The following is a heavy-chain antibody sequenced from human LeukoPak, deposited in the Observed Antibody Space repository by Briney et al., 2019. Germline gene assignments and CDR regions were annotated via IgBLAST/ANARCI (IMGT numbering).Heavy chain of an antibody. J-gene: IGHJ6*03. CDR1: GFTFSSYS. V-gene: IGHV3-21*01. D-gene: IGHD6-19*01. Sequence: GGSLRLSCAASGFTFSSYSMNWVRQAPGKGLEWVSSISSSSSYIYYADSVKGRFTISRDNAKNSLYLQMNSLRAEDTAVYYCAREAGTESYYYYYYMDVWGKGTTVTVSS. CDR3: AREAGTESYYYYYYMDV. CDR2: ISSSSSYI.